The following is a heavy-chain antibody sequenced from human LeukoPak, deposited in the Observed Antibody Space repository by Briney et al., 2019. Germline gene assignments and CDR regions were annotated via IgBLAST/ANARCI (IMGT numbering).Heavy chain of an antibody. J-gene: IGHJ4*02. CDR1: GFTFSSYS. V-gene: IGHV3-21*01. CDR2: ISSSSSYI. CDR3: ARALTIVGTDPLGY. Sequence: PGGSLRLSCAASGFTFSSYSMNWVRQAPGKGLEWVSSISSSSSYIHYADSVKGRFTISRDNAKNSLYLQMNSLRAEDTAVYYCARALTIVGTDPLGYWGQGTLVTVSS. D-gene: IGHD1-26*01.